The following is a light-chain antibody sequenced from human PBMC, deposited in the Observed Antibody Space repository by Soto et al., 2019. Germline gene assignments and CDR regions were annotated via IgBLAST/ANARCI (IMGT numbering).Light chain of an antibody. CDR1: QTVRTY. CDR3: QQTFSTPIT. CDR2: AAS. V-gene: IGKV1-39*01. Sequence: DIQMTKSPSSLSASVGDRVTIACRASQTVRTYLNWYQQKPGKAPTLLIFAASSLQSAVPPRFSGAGSETDFTLTINGLQPEDFATYYCQQTFSTPITFGQGTRLE. J-gene: IGKJ5*01.